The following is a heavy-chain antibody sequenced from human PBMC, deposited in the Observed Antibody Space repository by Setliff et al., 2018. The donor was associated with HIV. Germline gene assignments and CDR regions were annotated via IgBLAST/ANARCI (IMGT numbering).Heavy chain of an antibody. Sequence: GASVKVSCKASGYTFTSYDINWVRQATGQGLEWMGWMNPNSGNTGYAQKFQGRVTMTRNTSISTAYMELSSLRSEDTAVYYCARCNSSGPRYGFDIWGQGTMVTVSS. J-gene: IGHJ3*02. V-gene: IGHV1-8*02. CDR3: ARCNSSGPRYGFDI. CDR1: GYTFTSYD. D-gene: IGHD6-19*01. CDR2: MNPNSGNT.